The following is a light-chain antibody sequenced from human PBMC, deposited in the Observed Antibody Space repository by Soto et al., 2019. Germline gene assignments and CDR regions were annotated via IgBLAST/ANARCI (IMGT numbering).Light chain of an antibody. V-gene: IGLV2-14*03. CDR3: SAYTVSRTYV. CDR2: NVY. CDR1: SSDVGAYNF. Sequence: VLTQPASVSGSPGQSITISCTGTSSDVGAYNFVSWHQQHPGKAPKLMIYNVYDRPSGISYRFSGSKSGNTASLTISGLQGEDEADYYCSAYTVSRTYVFGTGTKVTVL. J-gene: IGLJ1*01.